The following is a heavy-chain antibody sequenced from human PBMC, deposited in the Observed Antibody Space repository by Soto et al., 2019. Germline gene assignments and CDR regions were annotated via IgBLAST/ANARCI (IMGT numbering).Heavy chain of an antibody. CDR2: MYHSGTF. CDR1: GGSIGGVGYS. V-gene: IGHV4-30-2*01. J-gene: IGHJ5*02. CDR3: ARAQFYSGSGNYNNLMFDA. Sequence: SETLSLTCAVSGGSIGGVGYSWSWIRQPPGGGLEWIGYMYHSGTFLKSPSPKTRLTMSLDMSKNQFSLTLNSMTAADTAVYYCARAQFYSGSGNYNNLMFDAWGQGIQVTVSS. D-gene: IGHD3-10*01.